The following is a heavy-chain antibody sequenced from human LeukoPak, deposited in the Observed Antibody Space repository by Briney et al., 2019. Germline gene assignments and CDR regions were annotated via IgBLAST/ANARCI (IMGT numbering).Heavy chain of an antibody. CDR1: GFTFSSYS. CDR2: IRSKAYGGTT. D-gene: IGHD3-22*01. Sequence: GGSLRLSCAASGFTFSSYSMSWFRQAPGKGLEWVGFIRSKAYGGTTEYAASVKGRFTISRDDSKSIAYLQMNSLKTKDTAVYYCTRAAYYYDSSGYVVAWGRGTLVTVSS. J-gene: IGHJ2*01. CDR3: TRAAYYYDSSGYVVA. V-gene: IGHV3-49*03.